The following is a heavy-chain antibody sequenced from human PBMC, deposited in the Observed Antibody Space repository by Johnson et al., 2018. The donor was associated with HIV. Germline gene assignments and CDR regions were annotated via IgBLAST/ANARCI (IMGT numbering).Heavy chain of an antibody. J-gene: IGHJ3*02. CDR2: ISWDGGSI. CDR1: GFIVSGNF. V-gene: IGHV3-53*01. CDR3: ARDWGTRGWDDAFDI. Sequence: EQLVESGGGLIQPGGSLKFSCALSGFIVSGNFMTWVRQAPGKGLEWVSLISWDGGSIGYADSVKGRFTISRDNAKNSLYLQMNSLRAEDTAVYYCARDWGTRGWDDAFDIWGQGTMVTVSS. D-gene: IGHD3-16*01.